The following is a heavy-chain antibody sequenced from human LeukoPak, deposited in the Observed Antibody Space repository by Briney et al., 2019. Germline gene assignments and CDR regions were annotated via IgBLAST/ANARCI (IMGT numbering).Heavy chain of an antibody. CDR1: GFTFSSYG. Sequence: GGSLRLSCAASGFTFSSYGMHWVRQAPGTGLEGVAVISYDGSNKYYADSVKGRFTISRDNSKNTLYLQMDSLRAEDTAVYYCAKSYYDSSGYRGDFENWGQGTLVTVSS. CDR2: ISYDGSNK. CDR3: AKSYYDSSGYRGDFEN. D-gene: IGHD3-22*01. V-gene: IGHV3-30*18. J-gene: IGHJ4*02.